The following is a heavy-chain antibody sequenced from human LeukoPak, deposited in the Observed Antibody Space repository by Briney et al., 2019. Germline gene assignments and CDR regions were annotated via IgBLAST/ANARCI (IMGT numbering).Heavy chain of an antibody. J-gene: IGHJ4*02. CDR2: IYSGGST. D-gene: IGHD3-22*01. CDR3: AREGAPSPTYYYDSSGLY. V-gene: IGHV3-66*01. CDR1: GFTVSSNY. Sequence: GGSLRLSCAASGFTVSSNYMSWVRQAPGKGLEWVSVIYSGGSTYYADSVKGRFTISRDNSKNTLYLQMNSLRAEDTAVYYCAREGAPSPTYYYDSSGLYWGQGTLVTVSS.